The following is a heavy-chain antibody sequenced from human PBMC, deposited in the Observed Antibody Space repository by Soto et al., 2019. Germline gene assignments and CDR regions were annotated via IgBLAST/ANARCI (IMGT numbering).Heavy chain of an antibody. CDR3: ARRKKVGYCSGGSCYSGDVDYYYYGMDV. CDR1: GYSFTSYW. J-gene: IGHJ6*02. D-gene: IGHD2-15*01. CDR2: IDPSDSYT. Sequence: ESLKISCKGSGYSFTSYWISWVRQMPGKGLEWMGRIDPSDSYTNYSPSFQGHVTISADKSISTAYLQWSSLKASDTAMYYCARRKKVGYCSGGSCYSGDVDYYYYGMDVWGQGTTVTVSS. V-gene: IGHV5-10-1*01.